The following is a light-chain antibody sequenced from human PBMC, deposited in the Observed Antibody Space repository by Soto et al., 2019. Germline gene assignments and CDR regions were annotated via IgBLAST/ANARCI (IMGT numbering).Light chain of an antibody. Sequence: ETVMTQSPATLSVSPGERATLSCRASQSIRSTLAWFQQKPGQAPRLLIYDASKRATGIPARFSGSGSGTDFTLTISRLEPEDFAVYYCQQYGSSPWTFGQGTKVDIK. CDR3: QQYGSSPWT. V-gene: IGKV3-20*01. CDR2: DAS. CDR1: QSIRST. J-gene: IGKJ1*01.